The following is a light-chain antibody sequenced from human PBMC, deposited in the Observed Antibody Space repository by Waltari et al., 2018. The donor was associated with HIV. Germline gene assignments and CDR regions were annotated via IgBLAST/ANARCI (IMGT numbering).Light chain of an antibody. V-gene: IGLV1-47*01. CDR2: RTN. CDR1: NSNIGSKD. Sequence: QSVLAQPPSAYGTPGQRVTISCSGSNSNIGSKDAFWFQPLPGTAPKLLIYRTNQRRSGVPDRFSGSKSGTSASLAISGLRSDDEADYYCAAWDDTLSSYVFGTGTTVTV. CDR3: AAWDDTLSSYV. J-gene: IGLJ1*01.